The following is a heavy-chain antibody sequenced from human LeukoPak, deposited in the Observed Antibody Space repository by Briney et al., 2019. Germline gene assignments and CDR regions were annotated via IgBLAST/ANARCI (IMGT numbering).Heavy chain of an antibody. Sequence: GGSLRLSCAASGFTFSSYGMSWVRQAPGKGLEWVAVISYDGSNKYYADSVKGRFTISRDNSKNSLYLQLNSLKAEDTAVYYCARDRYSTILNDALDIWGPGTLVTVSS. CDR1: GFTFSSYG. D-gene: IGHD2-2*01. V-gene: IGHV3-30*03. CDR3: ARDRYSTILNDALDI. J-gene: IGHJ3*02. CDR2: ISYDGSNK.